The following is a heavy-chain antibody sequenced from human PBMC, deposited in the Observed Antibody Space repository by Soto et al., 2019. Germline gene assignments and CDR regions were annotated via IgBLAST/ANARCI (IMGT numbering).Heavy chain of an antibody. Sequence: QVQLVESGGGVVQPGRSLRLSCAASEFTFSNSGMHWVRQAPGKGLEWVALISSDGSNKYYADSVKGRFTISRDNSKNTLYLQMNSLRAEDTAVYYCAKDKGITSGYLANWGQGTLVTVSS. CDR2: ISSDGSNK. V-gene: IGHV3-30*18. J-gene: IGHJ4*02. CDR1: EFTFSNSG. D-gene: IGHD3-22*01. CDR3: AKDKGITSGYLAN.